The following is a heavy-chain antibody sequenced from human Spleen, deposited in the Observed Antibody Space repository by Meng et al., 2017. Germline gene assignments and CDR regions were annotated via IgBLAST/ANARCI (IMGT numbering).Heavy chain of an antibody. J-gene: IGHJ4*02. CDR1: GFTVSHNY. Sequence: ETLSLTCAASGFTVSHNYMSWVRQAPGKGLEWVSVIYSGGNTYYADSVKGRFTISRDNSKNTVFLQINSLRVEDTAVYYCARSGIAVAGTDYWGQGTLVTVSS. D-gene: IGHD6-19*01. CDR3: ARSGIAVAGTDY. CDR2: IYSGGNT. V-gene: IGHV3-66*02.